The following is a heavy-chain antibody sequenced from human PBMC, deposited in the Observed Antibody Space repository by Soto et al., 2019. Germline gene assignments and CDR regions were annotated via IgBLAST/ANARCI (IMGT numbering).Heavy chain of an antibody. J-gene: IGHJ6*02. D-gene: IGHD6-19*01. V-gene: IGHV3-15*07. Sequence: GGSLRLSCAASGFTFSNAWMNWVRQAPGKGLEWVGRIKSKTDGGTTDYAAPVKGRFTISRDDSKNTLYLQMNSLKTEDTAVYYCTTSLAVAGPEPYYYYGMDVWGQGTTVTVSS. CDR2: IKSKTDGGTT. CDR1: GFTFSNAW. CDR3: TTSLAVAGPEPYYYYGMDV.